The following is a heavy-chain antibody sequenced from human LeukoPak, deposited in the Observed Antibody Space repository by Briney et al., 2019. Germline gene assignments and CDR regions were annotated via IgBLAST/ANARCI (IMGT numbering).Heavy chain of an antibody. D-gene: IGHD4-23*01. V-gene: IGHV3-74*01. CDR1: GFTFSSYW. Sequence: SGGSLRLSCAASGFTFSSYWMHWVRQAPGKGLVWVSRINSDASSTSYADSVKGRFSIARDNAKNTLYLQMSGLRAEDTAVCYCARDDYGGNPDYWGQGTLVTVSS. CDR2: INSDASST. J-gene: IGHJ4*02. CDR3: ARDDYGGNPDY.